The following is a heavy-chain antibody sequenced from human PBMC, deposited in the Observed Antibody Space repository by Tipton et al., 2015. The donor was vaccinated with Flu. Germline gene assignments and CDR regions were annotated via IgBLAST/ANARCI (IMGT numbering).Heavy chain of an antibody. CDR3: ARSTYYYGSGSADY. Sequence: TLSLTCSVSGESMGINYYWGWIRHPPGEGLEWIGNIHRSGNTYHNPSLRSRVTMSVDSSRNQFSLRLSSVTAADTAVYYCARSTYYYGSGSADYWGQGTLVTVSS. J-gene: IGHJ4*02. CDR1: GESMGINYY. CDR2: IHRSGNT. V-gene: IGHV4-38-2*01. D-gene: IGHD3-10*01.